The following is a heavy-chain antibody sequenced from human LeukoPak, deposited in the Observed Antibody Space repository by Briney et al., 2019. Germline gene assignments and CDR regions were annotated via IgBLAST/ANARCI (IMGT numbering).Heavy chain of an antibody. CDR1: GFTFSSYG. Sequence: PGGSLRLSCAASGFTFSSYGMHWVRQAPGKGLEWVAVIWYDGSNKYYADSVKGRFTTSRDNSKNTLYLQMNSLRAEDTAVYYCAKDYGIAVAGHDYWGQGTLVTVSS. CDR2: IWYDGSNK. D-gene: IGHD6-19*01. J-gene: IGHJ4*02. CDR3: AKDYGIAVAGHDY. V-gene: IGHV3-33*06.